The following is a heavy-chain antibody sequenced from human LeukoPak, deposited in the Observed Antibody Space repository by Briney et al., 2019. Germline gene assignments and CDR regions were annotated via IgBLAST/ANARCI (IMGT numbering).Heavy chain of an antibody. J-gene: IGHJ3*02. CDR3: ARYIIPLYGSGSRGGAFDI. CDR1: GYTFTSYG. CDR2: ISAYNGNT. Sequence: ASVKVSCKASGYTFTSYGISWVRQAPGQGLEWMGWISAYNGNTNYAQKLQGRVTMTTDTSTSTVYMELRSLRSDDTAVYYCARYIIPLYGSGSRGGAFDIWGQGTMVTVSS. D-gene: IGHD3-10*01. V-gene: IGHV1-18*01.